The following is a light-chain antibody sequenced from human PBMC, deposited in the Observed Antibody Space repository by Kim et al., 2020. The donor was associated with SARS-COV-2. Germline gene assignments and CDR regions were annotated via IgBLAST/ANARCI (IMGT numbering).Light chain of an antibody. CDR3: QQYNNWYI. V-gene: IGKV3-15*01. CDR2: GAS. CDR1: QSVSSN. Sequence: LSVSPGESATLSCRASQSVSSNLAWYQQKPGQAPRLLIYGASTRATGIPARFSGSGSGTEFTLTISSLQSEDFAVYYCQQYNNWYIFRQGTKLEI. J-gene: IGKJ2*01.